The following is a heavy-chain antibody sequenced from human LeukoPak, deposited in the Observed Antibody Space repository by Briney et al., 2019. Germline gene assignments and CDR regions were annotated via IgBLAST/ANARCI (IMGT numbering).Heavy chain of an antibody. CDR3: ARSGMAVAGTGFDY. D-gene: IGHD6-19*01. J-gene: IGHJ4*02. CDR1: GDSVSSNSAG. Sequence: SQTLSLTCAISGDSVSSNSAGWNWIRQSPSRGLEWLGRTYYRSKWYNDYAVSVKSRITINPDTSKKQFSLQLNAVTLEDTAVYYCARSGMAVAGTGFDYWGQGDLVTVSS. CDR2: TYYRSKWYN. V-gene: IGHV6-1*01.